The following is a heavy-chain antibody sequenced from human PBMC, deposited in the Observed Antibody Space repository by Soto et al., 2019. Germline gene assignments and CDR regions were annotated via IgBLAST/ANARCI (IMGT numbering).Heavy chain of an antibody. V-gene: IGHV1-46*01. J-gene: IGHJ5*02. CDR2: INPSGGAT. CDR1: GYTFTKCY. D-gene: IGHD4-17*01. Sequence: ASVKVSCKASGYTFTKCYIHWVRQAPGQGLQWLGIINPSGGATTYAQKFQGRVTMTRDTSTSTVFLELRSLRSEDTAIFYCATSRGLYDYGSTWGQGTLVTVSS. CDR3: ATSRGLYDYGST.